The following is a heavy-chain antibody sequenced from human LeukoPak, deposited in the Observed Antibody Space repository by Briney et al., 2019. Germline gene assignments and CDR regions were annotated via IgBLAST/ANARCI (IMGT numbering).Heavy chain of an antibody. CDR3: SRVSNHYFSGSYYPDY. CDR2: IRSKTYGGTT. V-gene: IGHV3-49*04. D-gene: IGHD3-10*01. J-gene: IGHJ4*02. Sequence: GGSLRLSCAASGFTFTSYWMSWVRQAPGKGLEWVSFIRSKTYGGTTEYDTSVKDRFTFSRDDSKSIVYLQLNSLKSEDTAVYHCSRVSNHYFSGSYYPDYWGQGTLVTVSS. CDR1: GFTFTSYW.